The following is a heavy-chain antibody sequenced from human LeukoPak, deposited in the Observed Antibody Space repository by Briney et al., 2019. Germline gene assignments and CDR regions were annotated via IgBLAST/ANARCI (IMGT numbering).Heavy chain of an antibody. V-gene: IGHV3-7*01. Sequence: GGSLRLSCAASGFRFSTYWMSWVRQAPGKGLEWVANIKQDGSEKYYVDSVKGRFTISRDNAKNSLYLQMNGVRAEDTAVYYCARASLAEAEDYWGQGTLVTVSS. CDR2: IKQDGSEK. CDR3: ARASLAEAEDY. CDR1: GFRFSTYW. J-gene: IGHJ4*02. D-gene: IGHD6-19*01.